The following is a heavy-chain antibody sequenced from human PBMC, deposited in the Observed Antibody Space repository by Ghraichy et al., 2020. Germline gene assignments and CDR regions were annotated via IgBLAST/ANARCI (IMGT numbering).Heavy chain of an antibody. J-gene: IGHJ3*02. D-gene: IGHD6-19*01. CDR1: GFTFSSYS. CDR3: ARVRAVASYDAFDI. V-gene: IGHV3-21*01. Sequence: LSLTCAASGFTFSSYSMNWVRQAPGKGLEWVSSISSSSSYIYYADSVKGRFTISRDNAKNSLYLQMNSLRAEDTAVYYCARVRAVASYDAFDIWGQGTMVTVSS. CDR2: ISSSSSYI.